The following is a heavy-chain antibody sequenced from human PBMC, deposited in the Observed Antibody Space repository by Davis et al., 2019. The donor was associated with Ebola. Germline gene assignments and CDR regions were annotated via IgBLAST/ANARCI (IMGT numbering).Heavy chain of an antibody. V-gene: IGHV4-39*01. Sequence: SETLSLTCTVSGGSISSSSYYWGWIRQPPGKGLEWIGSIYYSGSTYYNPSLKSRVTISVDTSKNQFSLKLSSVTAADTAVYYCARGPSDSGPGGMDVWGQGTTVTVSS. CDR1: GGSISSSSYY. D-gene: IGHD2-21*01. CDR3: ARGPSDSGPGGMDV. CDR2: IYYSGST. J-gene: IGHJ6*02.